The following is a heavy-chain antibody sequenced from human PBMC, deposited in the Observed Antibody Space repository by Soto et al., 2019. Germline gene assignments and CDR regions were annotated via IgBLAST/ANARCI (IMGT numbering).Heavy chain of an antibody. CDR2: ISFDGSNR. V-gene: IGHV3-30*18. D-gene: IGHD5-12*01. J-gene: IGHJ5*02. CDR3: AKQGLLNTPTITNWLDP. Sequence: PWGSLLLSCAASGFPLSTYGLPWVRQAPGRGLEWVAVISFDGSNRYYADSVKGRFTISRDNSKNTLDLQMKNLRVEDTAIYYCAKQGLLNTPTITNWLDPWGQGTLVTVSS. CDR1: GFPLSTYG.